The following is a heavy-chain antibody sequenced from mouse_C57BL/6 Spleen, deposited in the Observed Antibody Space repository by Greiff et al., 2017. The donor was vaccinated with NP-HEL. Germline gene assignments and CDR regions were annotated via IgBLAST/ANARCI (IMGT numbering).Heavy chain of an antibody. V-gene: IGHV14-1*01. CDR1: GFNIKDYY. CDR2: IDPEDGDT. J-gene: IGHJ2*01. D-gene: IGHD1-1*01. Sequence: VQLKQSGAELVRPGASVKLSCTASGFNIKDYYMHWVKQRPEQGLEWIGRIDPEDGDTEYAPKFQGKATMTADTSSNTAYLQLSSLTSEDTAVYYCTTGGITTVVATRDYWGQGTTLTVSS. CDR3: TTGGITTVVATRDY.